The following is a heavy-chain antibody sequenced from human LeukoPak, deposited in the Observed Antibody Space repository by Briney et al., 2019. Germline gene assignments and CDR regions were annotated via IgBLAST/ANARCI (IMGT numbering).Heavy chain of an antibody. CDR1: GFTFSSYD. V-gene: IGHV3-23*01. D-gene: IGHD4-17*01. CDR2: ISGSGGRT. Sequence: GGSLRLSCAASGFTFSSYDMHWVRQATGKGLEWVSAISGSGGRTYYADSVKGRFTISRDNSKNTLYLQMNSLRAEDTAVYYCAKESTVTTLWDYWGQGTLVTVSS. J-gene: IGHJ4*02. CDR3: AKESTVTTLWDY.